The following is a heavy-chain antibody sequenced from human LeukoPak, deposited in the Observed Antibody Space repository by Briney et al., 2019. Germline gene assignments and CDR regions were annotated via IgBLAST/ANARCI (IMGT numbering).Heavy chain of an antibody. D-gene: IGHD6-6*01. CDR1: GFTLSSFG. CDR2: IGTTTSTI. Sequence: GGSLRLSCAASGFTLSSFGMNWVRQAPGKGLEWVSYIGTTTSTIYYADSVKGRFTISRDNAENSLYLQMNSLRAEDTAVYYCARAVQYSSSSGRYYYMDVWGKGTTVTVSS. V-gene: IGHV3-48*01. CDR3: ARAVQYSSSSGRYYYMDV. J-gene: IGHJ6*03.